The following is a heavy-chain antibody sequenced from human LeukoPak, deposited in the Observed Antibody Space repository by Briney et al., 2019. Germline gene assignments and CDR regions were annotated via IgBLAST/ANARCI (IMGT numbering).Heavy chain of an antibody. V-gene: IGHV3-23*01. CDR3: ARGRNTPDY. CDR1: GFTFRSYA. J-gene: IGHJ4*02. Sequence: PGGSLRLSCVASGFTFRSYAMSWVRQAPGKGLEWVCGISDTGGSAYYADSVKGRFTMPRDNSKNTVSVQMNSLRADDTAVYWCARGRNTPDYLGQGILVTVSS. CDR2: ISDTGGSA. D-gene: IGHD2-2*02.